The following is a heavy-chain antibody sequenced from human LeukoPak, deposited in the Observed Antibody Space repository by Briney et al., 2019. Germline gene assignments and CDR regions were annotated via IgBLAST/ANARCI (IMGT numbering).Heavy chain of an antibody. CDR2: ISPSGGST. CDR3: ASLKNYYDSSGYLVTDAFDI. D-gene: IGHD3-22*01. Sequence: GASVKVSCKAFGYTFTSNYMHWVRQAPGQGPEWMGVISPSGGSTTYAQKFQGRVTLTRDMSTSTDYLELSSLRSEDTAVYYCASLKNYYDSSGYLVTDAFDIWGQGTMVTVSS. V-gene: IGHV1-46*01. J-gene: IGHJ3*02. CDR1: GYTFTSNY.